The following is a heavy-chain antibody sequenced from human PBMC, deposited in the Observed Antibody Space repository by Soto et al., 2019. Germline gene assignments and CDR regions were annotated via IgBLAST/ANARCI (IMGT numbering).Heavy chain of an antibody. V-gene: IGHV3-33*01. CDR1: GFTFSSYG. Sequence: GGSLRLSCAASGFTFSSYGMHWVRQAPGKGLEWVAVIWYDGSNKYYADSVKGRFTISRDNSKNTLYLQMNSLRAEDTAVYYCARFKGLPPYYYGMDVWGQGTTVTVSS. J-gene: IGHJ6*02. CDR3: ARFKGLPPYYYGMDV. D-gene: IGHD5-18*01. CDR2: IWYDGSNK.